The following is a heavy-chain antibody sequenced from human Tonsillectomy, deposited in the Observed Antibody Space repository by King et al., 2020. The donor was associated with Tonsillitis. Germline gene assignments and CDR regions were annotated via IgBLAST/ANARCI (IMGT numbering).Heavy chain of an antibody. CDR3: AKDPTAHAAYYYYAMDV. V-gene: IGHV3-23*04. CDR2: ISGTGGST. Sequence: VQLVESGGGLVQPGGSLRLSCAASGFTFSYYGMSWVRQAPGKGLEWGSVISGTGGSTYYADSVKGRFTISRDNSKNTLYLQMNSLRAEDTAVYYCAKDPTAHAAYYYYAMDVWGQGTTVTVSS. J-gene: IGHJ6*02. CDR1: GFTFSYYG.